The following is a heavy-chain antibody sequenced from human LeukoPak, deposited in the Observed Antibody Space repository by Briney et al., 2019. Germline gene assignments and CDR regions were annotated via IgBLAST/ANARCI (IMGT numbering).Heavy chain of an antibody. D-gene: IGHD6-13*01. CDR1: GESVSSNSAA. CDR3: ARGAAGAIDY. V-gene: IGHV6-1*01. Sequence: SQTLSLTCAISGESVSSNSAAWNWIRQSPSRGLEWLGRTYYRSKWYNYYGASVKSRITTNPDTSENQFSLHLNSVTPEDTAVYYCARGAAGAIDYWGQGTLVTVSS. CDR2: TYYRSKWYN. J-gene: IGHJ4*02.